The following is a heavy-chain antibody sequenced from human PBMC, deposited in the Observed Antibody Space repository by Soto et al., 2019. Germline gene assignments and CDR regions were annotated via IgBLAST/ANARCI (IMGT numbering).Heavy chain of an antibody. CDR2: ISGSGTSM. V-gene: IGHV3-48*03. Sequence: EVRLVESGGGLVQPGGSLRLSCAASGFTFSSYEMNWVRQAPGKGLEWVSYISGSGTSMFYADSVKGRFTISRDNAENSLYLQRNSLRAEDTAVYYCARDRAWGSCYGNWFDPWGQGTLVTVSS. CDR1: GFTFSSYE. J-gene: IGHJ5*02. D-gene: IGHD2-15*01. CDR3: ARDRAWGSCYGNWFDP.